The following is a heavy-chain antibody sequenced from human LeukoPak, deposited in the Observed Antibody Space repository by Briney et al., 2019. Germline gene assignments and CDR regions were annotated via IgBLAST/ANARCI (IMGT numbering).Heavy chain of an antibody. J-gene: IGHJ4*02. CDR3: ARDHRRDGYTPGY. CDR1: GFTFSSYS. Sequence: GGSLRLSCAASGFTFSSYSMNWVRRAPGKGLEWVSSISSSSSYIYYADSVKGRFTISRDNAKNSLYLQMNSLRAEDTAVYYCARDHRRDGYTPGYWGQGTLVTVSS. V-gene: IGHV3-21*01. CDR2: ISSSSSYI. D-gene: IGHD5-24*01.